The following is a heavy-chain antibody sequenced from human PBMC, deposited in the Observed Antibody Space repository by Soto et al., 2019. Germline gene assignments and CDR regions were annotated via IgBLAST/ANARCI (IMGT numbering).Heavy chain of an antibody. CDR1: GYTFTGYY. CDR2: INPNSGGT. D-gene: IGHD1-26*01. Sequence: ASVKVSCKASGYTFTGYYMHWVRQAPGQGLEWMGWINPNSGGTNYAQKFQGWVTMTRDTSISTAYMELSRLRSDDTAVYYCARDVVIVGARTYYYYYGMDVRGQGTTVTVSS. V-gene: IGHV1-2*04. J-gene: IGHJ6*02. CDR3: ARDVVIVGARTYYYYYGMDV.